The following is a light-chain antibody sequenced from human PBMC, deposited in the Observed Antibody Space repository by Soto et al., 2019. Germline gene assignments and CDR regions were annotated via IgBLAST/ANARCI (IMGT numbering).Light chain of an antibody. V-gene: IGKV4-1*01. CDR2: WAS. Sequence: DTVMTQSPDSLAVSLGERATINCKSSQSVLYSSNNKNYLAWYQQKPGQPPKLLIYWASTRESGVPDRFSGSESGTDFTLTISSLQAEDVAVYYCQQYYSAPWTFGQGTKVEIK. J-gene: IGKJ1*01. CDR1: QSVLYSSNNKNY. CDR3: QQYYSAPWT.